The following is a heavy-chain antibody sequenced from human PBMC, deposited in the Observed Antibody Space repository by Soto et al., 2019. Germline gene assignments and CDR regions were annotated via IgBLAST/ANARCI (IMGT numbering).Heavy chain of an antibody. J-gene: IGHJ3*02. CDR3: ARDRGYSGYVHDAFDI. V-gene: IGHV1-69*13. D-gene: IGHD5-12*01. Sequence: GXSVKVSCKASGGTFSSYAISWVRQAPGQGLEWMGGIIPIFGTANYAQKFQGRVTITADESTSTAYMELSSLRSEDTAVYYCARDRGYSGYVHDAFDIWGQGTMVTASS. CDR2: IIPIFGTA. CDR1: GGTFSSYA.